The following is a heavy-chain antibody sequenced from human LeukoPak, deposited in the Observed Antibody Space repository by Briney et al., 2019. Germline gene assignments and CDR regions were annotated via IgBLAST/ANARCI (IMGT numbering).Heavy chain of an antibody. V-gene: IGHV3-21*06. Sequence: SGGSLRLSCAASGFTFSSYSMNWVRQAPGKGLEWVSSISGSSSYIYYADSVKGRFTISRDNAKSLLYLQVNSLRAEDTAVYYCARDASRSSFDPWGQGTLVTVSS. CDR3: ARDASRSSFDP. CDR2: ISGSSSYI. D-gene: IGHD6-13*01. CDR1: GFTFSSYS. J-gene: IGHJ5*02.